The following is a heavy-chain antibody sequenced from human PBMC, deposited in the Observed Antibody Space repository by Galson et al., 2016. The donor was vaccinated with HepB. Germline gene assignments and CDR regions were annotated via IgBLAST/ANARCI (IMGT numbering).Heavy chain of an antibody. J-gene: IGHJ3*02. CDR2: IYSGVDT. Sequence: SLRLSCAASGVTVSSNYMSWVRQAPGKGLEWVSIIYSGVDTYYADSVKGRFTISRDTLRNTLYVQMNSLRAEDTAVYYCARGNDHGTGAFGIWGQGTMVTVSS. V-gene: IGHV3-66*01. CDR1: GVTVSSNY. D-gene: IGHD1-1*01. CDR3: ARGNDHGTGAFGI.